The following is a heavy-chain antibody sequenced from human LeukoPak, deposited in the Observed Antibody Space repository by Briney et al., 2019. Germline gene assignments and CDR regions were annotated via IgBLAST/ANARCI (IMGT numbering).Heavy chain of an antibody. CDR2: IYYSGST. J-gene: IGHJ4*02. V-gene: IGHV4-59*08. CDR1: GGSISSYY. D-gene: IGHD6-13*01. CDR3: ARSDKAAAGPFDY. Sequence: SETLSLTCTVSGGSISSYYWTWIRQPPGKGLEWIGYIYYSGSTNYNPSLKSRVTISVDTSKNQFSLKLSSVTAADTAVYYCARSDKAAAGPFDYWGQGTLVTVSS.